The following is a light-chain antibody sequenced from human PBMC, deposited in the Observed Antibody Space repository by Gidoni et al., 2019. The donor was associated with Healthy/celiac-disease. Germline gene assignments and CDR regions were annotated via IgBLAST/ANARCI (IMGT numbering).Light chain of an antibody. Sequence: QSVLTQPPSLSWAPGQRVTTSCTGSSSNIGAGYDVHWYQQLPGTAPKLLIYGNSNRPSGVPERFSGSKSGTSASLAITGLQAEDEADYYCQSYDSSLSGSVFGGGTKLTVL. CDR3: QSYDSSLSGSV. CDR2: GNS. CDR1: SSNIGAGYD. V-gene: IGLV1-40*01. J-gene: IGLJ3*02.